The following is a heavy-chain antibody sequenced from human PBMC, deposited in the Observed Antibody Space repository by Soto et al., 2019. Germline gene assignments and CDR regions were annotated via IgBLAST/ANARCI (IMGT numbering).Heavy chain of an antibody. D-gene: IGHD1-26*01. Sequence: QVHLVQSGAEGKKPGSSVKVSCKASGGTFSSYSINWVRQAPGQGLEWMGEIIPIFGTANYAQKFQGRVTITADESTSTAYMELSSLRSEDTAVYYCARDGGRHSGGIDYWGQGPLVTVSS. CDR2: IIPIFGTA. CDR3: ARDGGRHSGGIDY. J-gene: IGHJ4*02. V-gene: IGHV1-69*01. CDR1: GGTFSSYS.